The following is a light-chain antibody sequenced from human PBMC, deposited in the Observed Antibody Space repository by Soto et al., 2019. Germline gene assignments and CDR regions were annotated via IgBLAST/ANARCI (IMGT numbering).Light chain of an antibody. Sequence: QSVLTQPPSASGTPGQRVTISCSGSSSNIGSNTVNWYQQLPGTAPKLLIYNNNQRPSGVPDRFSGSKSGTSASLAISGLQSEGEADYYCAAWDDSLNVYVFGTGTKLTVL. CDR3: AAWDDSLNVYV. J-gene: IGLJ1*01. V-gene: IGLV1-44*01. CDR2: NNN. CDR1: SSNIGSNT.